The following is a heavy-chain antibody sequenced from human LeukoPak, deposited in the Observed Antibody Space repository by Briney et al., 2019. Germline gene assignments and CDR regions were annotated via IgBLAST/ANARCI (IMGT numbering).Heavy chain of an antibody. CDR1: GGSISSYY. CDR3: ASGECSGGSCYALAGY. V-gene: IGHV4-59*01. Sequence: SETLSLTCTVSGGSISSYYWSWIRQPPGKGLEWIGYIYYSGSTNYNPSLQSRVTISVDTSRNQFSLKLSSVTTADTAVYYCASGECSGGSCYALAGYWGQGTLVTVSS. J-gene: IGHJ4*02. D-gene: IGHD2-15*01. CDR2: IYYSGST.